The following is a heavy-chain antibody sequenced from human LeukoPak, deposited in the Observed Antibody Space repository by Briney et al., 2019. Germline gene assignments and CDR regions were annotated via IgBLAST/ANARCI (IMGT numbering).Heavy chain of an antibody. CDR1: GYSFTSYW. Sequence: GEALKISCKGSGYSFTSYWIGWVRQMPGKGLEGMGIIYPSDSDTSYSPSFQGQVTISADKSISTAYLQWSSLKASDTAMYYCARHRANGFWSGIRDNWFDPWGQGTLVTVSS. CDR2: IYPSDSDT. D-gene: IGHD3-3*01. CDR3: ARHRANGFWSGIRDNWFDP. J-gene: IGHJ5*02. V-gene: IGHV5-51*01.